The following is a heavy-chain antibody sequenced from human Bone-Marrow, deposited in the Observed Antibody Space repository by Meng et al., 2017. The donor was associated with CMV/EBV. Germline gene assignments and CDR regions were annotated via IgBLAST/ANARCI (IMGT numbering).Heavy chain of an antibody. CDR1: GFTFDDYA. J-gene: IGHJ3*02. D-gene: IGHD3-3*01. V-gene: IGHV3-9*01. Sequence: SLKISCAASGFTFDDYAMHWVRQAPGKGLEWVSGISWNSGSIGYADSVKGRFTISRDNAETSLYLQMNSLRAEDTALYYCAKDIFGGARMAFDIWGQRTMVTVSS. CDR2: ISWNSGSI. CDR3: AKDIFGGARMAFDI.